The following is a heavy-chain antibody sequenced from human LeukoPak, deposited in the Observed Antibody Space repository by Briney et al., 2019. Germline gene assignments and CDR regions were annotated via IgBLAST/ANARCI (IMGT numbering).Heavy chain of an antibody. CDR3: AREATWGQWYFDH. CDR1: TFTFNNHG. J-gene: IGHJ4*02. Sequence: GGSLRLSCVTSTFTFNNHGMHWVRQAPGKGLEWVAVIAADGGVKHYTYSVKGRFVLTRDDSKNTVYLEMNNVKVEDTAVYYCAREATWGQWYFDHWGQGAPVIVSS. D-gene: IGHD6-19*01. V-gene: IGHV3-30*03. CDR2: IAADGGVK.